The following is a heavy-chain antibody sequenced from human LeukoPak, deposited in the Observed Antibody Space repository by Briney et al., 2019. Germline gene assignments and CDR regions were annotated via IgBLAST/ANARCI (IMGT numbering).Heavy chain of an antibody. Sequence: VGSLRLSCAASGFTFSSYSVNWVRQAPGKGLEWVSYISSSGSTIYYADSVKGRFTISRDNAKNSLYLQMNSLRAEDTAVYYCAADYYDSSAHFYFDYWGQGALVTVSS. J-gene: IGHJ4*02. CDR3: AADYYDSSAHFYFDY. CDR1: GFTFSSYS. CDR2: ISSSGSTI. V-gene: IGHV3-48*01. D-gene: IGHD3-22*01.